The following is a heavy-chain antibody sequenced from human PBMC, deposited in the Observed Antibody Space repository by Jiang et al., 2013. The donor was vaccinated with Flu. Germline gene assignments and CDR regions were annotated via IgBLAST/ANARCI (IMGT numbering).Heavy chain of an antibody. CDR2: FGTA. J-gene: IGHJ4*02. Sequence: FGTANYAQKFQGRVTITADKSTSTAYMELSSLRSEDTAVYYCAREGSSGWYDDYWGQGTLVTVSS. D-gene: IGHD6-19*01. CDR3: AREGSSGWYDDY. V-gene: IGHV1-69*06.